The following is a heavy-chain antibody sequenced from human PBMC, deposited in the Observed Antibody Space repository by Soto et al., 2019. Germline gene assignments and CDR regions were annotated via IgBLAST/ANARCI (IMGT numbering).Heavy chain of an antibody. J-gene: IGHJ4*02. D-gene: IGHD3-10*01. Sequence: GSVKVCFKASGYPFTEYYIHLVRQAPGQGPEWMGWVNPNGGDTNYAQKFRVRVTMTTDTSIVTAYMELSRLRSYDTATYYCVRDSDRWTSGLGSWLEWGQGTTVTVSS. CDR1: GYPFTEYY. CDR2: VNPNGGDT. CDR3: VRDSDRWTSGLGSWLE. V-gene: IGHV1-2*02.